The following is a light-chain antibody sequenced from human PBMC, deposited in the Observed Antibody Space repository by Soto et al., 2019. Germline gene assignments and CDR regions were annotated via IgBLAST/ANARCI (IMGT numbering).Light chain of an antibody. J-gene: IGLJ2*01. CDR2: EVS. V-gene: IGLV2-8*01. Sequence: QSALTQPPSASGSPGQSVTISCTGTSSDVGAYKYVSWHQQHPGKAPKLLIYEVSKRPSGVPDRFSGSKSGNTASLTVSGLQAEDEADYFCSSYGGINNFVVFGGGTKVTVL. CDR3: SSYGGINNFVV. CDR1: SSDVGAYKY.